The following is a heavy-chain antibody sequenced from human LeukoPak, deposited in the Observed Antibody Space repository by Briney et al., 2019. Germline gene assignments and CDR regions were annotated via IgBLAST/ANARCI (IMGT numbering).Heavy chain of an antibody. J-gene: IGHJ4*02. CDR2: LQYSGSNK. CDR1: GFTFSDYG. V-gene: IGHV3-30*02. CDR3: AKDRAYMTTRVDY. Sequence: GGSLRLSCAASGFTFSDYGFHWVRQAPGKGLEWVAFLQYSGSNKYYADSVKGRFTVSRDNSKNTLYLQMNSLRAEDTAVYYCAKDRAYMTTRVDYWGQGTLVTVSS. D-gene: IGHD4-17*01.